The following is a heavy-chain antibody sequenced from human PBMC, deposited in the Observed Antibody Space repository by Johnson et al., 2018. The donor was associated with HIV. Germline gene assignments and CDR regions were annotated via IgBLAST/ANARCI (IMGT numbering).Heavy chain of an antibody. CDR3: AKVGSYYPSTGGNAFDI. Sequence: VQLVESGGGLVRPGRSLRLSCAASGFTFDDYAMSWVRQAPGKGLEWVSAISGSGGSTYYADSVKGRFTIPRDNSKNTLYLQMNSLRAEDTAVYYCAKVGSYYPSTGGNAFDIWGQGTMVTVSS. D-gene: IGHD3-10*01. CDR2: ISGSGGST. J-gene: IGHJ3*02. V-gene: IGHV3-23*04. CDR1: GFTFDDYA.